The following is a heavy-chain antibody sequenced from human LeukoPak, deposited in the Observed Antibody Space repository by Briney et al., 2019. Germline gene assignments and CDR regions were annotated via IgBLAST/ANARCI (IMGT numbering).Heavy chain of an antibody. Sequence: GGSLRLSCAASGFTLSSYAMSWVRQAPGKGLEWVSSISVSGGSTYYADSVKGRFSISRDNSKNTLFLQMNSLRAEDTALYYCAKLGGSSWSPALDYWGQGTLVTVSS. CDR1: GFTLSSYA. V-gene: IGHV3-23*01. CDR3: AKLGGSSWSPALDY. D-gene: IGHD6-13*01. J-gene: IGHJ4*02. CDR2: ISVSGGST.